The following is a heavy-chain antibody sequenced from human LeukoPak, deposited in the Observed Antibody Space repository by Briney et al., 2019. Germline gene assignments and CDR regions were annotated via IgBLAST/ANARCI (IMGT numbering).Heavy chain of an antibody. CDR3: ESLQVAGTRDDFDI. CDR1: GFTFSNYG. J-gene: IGHJ3*02. Sequence: GGSLRVSCAAAGFTFSNYGMCCGRQAPGKGVGWVAFIWDVGLRTKYEDSVQGRFIISRDNPKNTLFLQMNSLRADDTAVYYCESLQVAGTRDDFDIWGQGTMVTVSS. V-gene: IGHV3-30*02. CDR2: IWDVGLRT. D-gene: IGHD1-7*01.